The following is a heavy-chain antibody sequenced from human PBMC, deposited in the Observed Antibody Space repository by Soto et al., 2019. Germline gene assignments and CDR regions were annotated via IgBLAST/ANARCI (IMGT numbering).Heavy chain of an antibody. J-gene: IGHJ6*02. CDR1: GGTFSSYG. D-gene: IGHD3-9*01. Sequence: ASVKVSCKASGGTFSSYGISLVRQAPGQGLEWMGWISAYNGNTNYAQKLQGRVTMTTDTSTSTAYMELRSLRSDDTAVYYCARIPPLHYDILTGRYYYYYGMDVWGQGTTVTVSS. CDR3: ARIPPLHYDILTGRYYYYYGMDV. CDR2: ISAYNGNT. V-gene: IGHV1-18*01.